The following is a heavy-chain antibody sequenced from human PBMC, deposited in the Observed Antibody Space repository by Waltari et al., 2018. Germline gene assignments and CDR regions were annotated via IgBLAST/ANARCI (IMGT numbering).Heavy chain of an antibody. Sequence: EVQLVESGGGLVQPGGSPRLSCAASGFTFSSYWMSWVRQAPGKGLEGVANVKQDGSEKYYVDSVKGRFTISRDKAKNSLYLKMNSLRAEDTAVYYCARVITFGGVIVNAFDIWGQGTMVTVSS. D-gene: IGHD3-16*02. CDR2: VKQDGSEK. CDR1: GFTFSSYW. V-gene: IGHV3-7*01. J-gene: IGHJ3*02. CDR3: ARVITFGGVIVNAFDI.